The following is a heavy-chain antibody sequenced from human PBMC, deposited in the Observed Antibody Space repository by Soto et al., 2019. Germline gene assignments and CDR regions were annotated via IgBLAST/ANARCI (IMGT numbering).Heavy chain of an antibody. CDR1: GYTFTSYC. Sequence: QVQLQQSGAEVKKPGASLKVSCRASGYTFTSYCISWVRQAPGQGLEWMAWINPENGDTKYAQKFQGRVTMTTDTSTSTAYMEVRSLRSDDTAMYYCARDQSAFLGDSDYWGQGTLVAVSS. V-gene: IGHV1-18*01. CDR3: ARDQSAFLGDSDY. J-gene: IGHJ4*02. CDR2: INPENGDT. D-gene: IGHD2-21*02.